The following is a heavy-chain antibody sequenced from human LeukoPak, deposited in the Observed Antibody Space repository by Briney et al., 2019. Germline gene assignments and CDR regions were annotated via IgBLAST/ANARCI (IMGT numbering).Heavy chain of an antibody. D-gene: IGHD1-26*01. CDR2: ITRGGGST. CDR3: AKHRSGNYAFDY. Sequence: GGSLRLSCAASGFTFSTCGMSWVRQAPGKGLEWVSVITRGGGSTYNADSVKGRFTISRDNSRNTLYLQMNSLRAEDTAVYYCAKHRSGNYAFDYWGQGTLVTVCS. V-gene: IGHV3-23*01. J-gene: IGHJ4*02. CDR1: GFTFSTCG.